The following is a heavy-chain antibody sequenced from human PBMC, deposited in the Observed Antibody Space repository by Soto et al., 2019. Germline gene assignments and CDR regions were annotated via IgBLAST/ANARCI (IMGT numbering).Heavy chain of an antibody. CDR1: GFTFSSYW. Sequence: GGSLRLSCAASGFTFSSYWMSWVRQAPGKGLEWVANIKQDGSEKYYVDSVKARFTISRDNAKISPYLQMNSLRAEDTAVYSCVRELNDRSPYYDFWSGTPYYYYGMDVWCQGTTVTVSS. V-gene: IGHV3-7*01. J-gene: IGHJ6*02. D-gene: IGHD3-3*01. CDR3: VRELNDRSPYYDFWSGTPYYYYGMDV. CDR2: IKQDGSEK.